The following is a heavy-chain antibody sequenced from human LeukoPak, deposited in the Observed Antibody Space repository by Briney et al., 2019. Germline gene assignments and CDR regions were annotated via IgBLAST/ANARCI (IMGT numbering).Heavy chain of an antibody. D-gene: IGHD2-15*01. J-gene: IGHJ4*02. CDR2: ISDTGNT. CDR1: GFTFSNYA. V-gene: IGHV3-23*01. Sequence: PGGSLRLSCAASGFTFSNYAMSWVRQAPGKGLEWVSAISDTGNTYHADSVKGRFTISRDSSKNTLFLQMNRLRPEDAAVYYCAKAPVTTCRGAFCYPFDYWGLGTLVTVSS. CDR3: AKAPVTTCRGAFCYPFDY.